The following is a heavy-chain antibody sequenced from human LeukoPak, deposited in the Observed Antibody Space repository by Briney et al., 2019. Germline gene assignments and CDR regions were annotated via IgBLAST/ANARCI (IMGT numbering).Heavy chain of an antibody. CDR2: IHSDGKIT. CDR1: GFTFSNYW. CDR3: ARVPLINFCSSGSXXYXFDY. Sequence: GGSLRLSCAASGFTFSNYWMHWVRQAPGKGLVWVSRIHSDGKITTYADSVRGRFTISRDNARNTLYLQMNSLRAEDTAVYYCARVPLINFCSSGSXXYXFDYWGQGTPVTVSS. V-gene: IGHV3-74*01. D-gene: IGHD2-15*01. J-gene: IGHJ4*02.